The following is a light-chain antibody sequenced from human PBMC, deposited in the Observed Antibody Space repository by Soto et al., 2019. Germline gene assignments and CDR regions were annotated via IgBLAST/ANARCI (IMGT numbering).Light chain of an antibody. CDR3: QEFHSSSRT. Sequence: DIRMTQSPSTLSASLGDRVTISCRASRNIESWLAWYQQRPGGIPQLLIYSASNLQSGVPSRFSGSGSGTDFTLTINGLQPEDFATYYCQEFHSSSRTFGQGTRVDMK. CDR2: SAS. J-gene: IGKJ1*01. CDR1: RNIESW. V-gene: IGKV1-5*03.